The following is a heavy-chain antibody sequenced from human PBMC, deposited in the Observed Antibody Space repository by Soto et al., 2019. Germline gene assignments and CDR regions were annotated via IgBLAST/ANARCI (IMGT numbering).Heavy chain of an antibody. CDR1: GFTFSSYA. CDR3: ARGAIVGVNDVFDV. Sequence: PGGSLRLSCAASGFTFSSYAMSWVRQAPGQGLEWVAVISYDGTNQYYADSVKGRFIISRDNSNNTLSLQMHSLKSEDTAVYFCARGAIVGVNDVFDVWGQGTMVTVSS. CDR2: ISYDGTNQ. J-gene: IGHJ3*01. V-gene: IGHV3-30*14. D-gene: IGHD1-26*01.